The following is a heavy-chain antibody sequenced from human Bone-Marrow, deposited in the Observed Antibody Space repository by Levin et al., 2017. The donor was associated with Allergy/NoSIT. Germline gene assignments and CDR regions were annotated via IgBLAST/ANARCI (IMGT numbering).Heavy chain of an antibody. D-gene: IGHD2-15*01. CDR2: IYDSGTT. CDR1: GDSISTYF. J-gene: IGHJ4*02. V-gene: IGHV4-59*01. CDR3: AREFSFRFDS. Sequence: SSETLSLTCTVSGDSISTYFWSWIRQSPGKGLEWIGYIYDSGTTDYNPSLRSRVTISVDTSKNQFSLRLRSVTAADTAVYYCAREFSFRFDSWGQGTLVTVSS.